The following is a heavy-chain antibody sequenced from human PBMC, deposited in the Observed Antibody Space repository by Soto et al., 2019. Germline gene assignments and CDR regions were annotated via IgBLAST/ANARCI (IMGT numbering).Heavy chain of an antibody. CDR2: ISGSGGST. V-gene: IGHV3-23*01. CDR3: AKYGPDY. Sequence: PAGSMRLSCAASGVSFCSYAVSWVRQAPGKGLEWVSAISGSGGSTYYADSVKGRFTISRDNSKNTLYLQMNSLRAEDTAVYYCAKYGPDYWGQGTLVTVSS. D-gene: IGHD3-10*01. CDR1: GVSFCSYA. J-gene: IGHJ4*02.